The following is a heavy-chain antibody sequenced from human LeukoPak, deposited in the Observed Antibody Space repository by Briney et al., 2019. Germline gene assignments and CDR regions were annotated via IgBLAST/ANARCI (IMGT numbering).Heavy chain of an antibody. D-gene: IGHD3-10*02. J-gene: IGHJ4*02. CDR1: GGSFSGYY. CDR3: ARHVEGLDY. CDR2: INHSGST. Sequence: PSETLSLICAVYGGSFSGYYWSWIRQPPGQGLEWIGEINHSGSTNYNPSLKSRVTISVDTSKNQFSLKLSSVTAADTAVYYCARHVEGLDYWGQGTLVTVSS. V-gene: IGHV4-34*01.